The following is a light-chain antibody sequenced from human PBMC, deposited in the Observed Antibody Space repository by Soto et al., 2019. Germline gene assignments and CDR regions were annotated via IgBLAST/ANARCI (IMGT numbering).Light chain of an antibody. J-gene: IGKJ1*01. CDR1: QGISSW. V-gene: IGKV1-12*01. CDR2: AAS. CDR3: QQAHSFPWT. Sequence: DIQMTQSPSSVSASVGDRVTITCRASQGISSWLVWYQQKPGKAPKLLIYAASSLQSGVPSRFSGSGSGTDFTLTISSLQPEDFAIYYCQQAHSFPWTFGQGTKVDIK.